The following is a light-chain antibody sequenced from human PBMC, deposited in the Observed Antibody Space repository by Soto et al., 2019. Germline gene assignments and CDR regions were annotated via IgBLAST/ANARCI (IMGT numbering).Light chain of an antibody. CDR1: QTVTSY. CDR2: GAS. Sequence: EIVLTQSPGTLSLSPGETATLSCRASQTVTSYFAWYQPKPGQAPRLLIFGASSRATGIPDRFSGSGSGTHFTLTISGLEPEDFAVYYCQQYGYSPRTFGQGTKVEIK. J-gene: IGKJ1*01. CDR3: QQYGYSPRT. V-gene: IGKV3-20*01.